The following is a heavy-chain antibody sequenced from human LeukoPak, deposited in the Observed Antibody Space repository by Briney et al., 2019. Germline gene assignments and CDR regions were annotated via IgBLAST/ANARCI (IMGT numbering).Heavy chain of an antibody. J-gene: IGHJ6*04. CDR3: ARGSSSGWFLGDV. CDR1: SGSIFSSNW. Sequence: PSGTLSLTCAVSSGSIFSSNWWSWVRQPPGKGLEWIGQIFHSGSTSYSPSLKSRVTISVDKSKNQFSLKLSSVTAADTAVYHCARGSSSGWFLGDVWGKGTTVTVSS. CDR2: IFHSGST. V-gene: IGHV4-4*02. D-gene: IGHD6-19*01.